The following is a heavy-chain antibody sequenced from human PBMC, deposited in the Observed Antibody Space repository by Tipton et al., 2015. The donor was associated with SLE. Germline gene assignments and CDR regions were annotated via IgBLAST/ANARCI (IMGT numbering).Heavy chain of an antibody. CDR2: ISSNGGST. J-gene: IGHJ3*02. CDR3: ARDHEVGATADAFDI. V-gene: IGHV3-64D*06. D-gene: IGHD1-26*01. Sequence: SLRLSCSASGFTFSSYAMHWVRQAPGKGLEYVSAISSNGGSTYYADSVKGRFTISRDNSKNTLYLQMSSLRAEDTAVYYCARDHEVGATADAFDIWGQGTMVTVSS. CDR1: GFTFSSYA.